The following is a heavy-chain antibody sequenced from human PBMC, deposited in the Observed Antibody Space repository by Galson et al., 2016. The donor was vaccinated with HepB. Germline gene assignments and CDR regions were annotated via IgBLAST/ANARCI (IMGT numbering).Heavy chain of an antibody. D-gene: IGHD4-17*01. J-gene: IGHJ4*02. V-gene: IGHV3-21*01. CDR3: ARVRGTVNTPGGDFDY. Sequence: SLRLSCAASGFTFSNYGLNWVRQAPGKGLEWVSSISGSSLSIYYADSLKGRFTISRDNAKNPLYLQMNSLRPDDKAGYYCARVRGTVNTPGGDFDYWGQGTLVTVSS. CDR2: ISGSSLSI. CDR1: GFTFSNYG.